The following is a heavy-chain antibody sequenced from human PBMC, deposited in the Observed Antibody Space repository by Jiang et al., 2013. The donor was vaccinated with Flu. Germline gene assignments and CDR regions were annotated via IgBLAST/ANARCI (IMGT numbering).Heavy chain of an antibody. J-gene: IGHJ4*02. CDR2: T. D-gene: IGHD3-22*01. CDR3: ARGNYYDSPRPKSLFDY. V-gene: IGHV1-2*04. Sequence: TNYAQKFQGWVTMTRDTSISTAYMELSRLRSDDTAVYYCARGNYYDSPRPKSLFDYWGQGTLVTVSS.